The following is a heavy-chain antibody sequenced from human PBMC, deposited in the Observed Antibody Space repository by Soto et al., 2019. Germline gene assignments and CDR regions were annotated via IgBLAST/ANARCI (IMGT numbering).Heavy chain of an antibody. D-gene: IGHD6-19*01. V-gene: IGHV4-34*01. CDR3: ARESKSTLNTKAGIIDY. CDR1: GGSFSGYY. CDR2: INHSGIT. J-gene: IGHJ4*02. Sequence: QVQLQQWGAGLLKPSETLSLTCAVYGGSFSGYYWSWIRQPPGKGLEWIGEINHSGITNYNPSLKHRVTIAVDTSKHPFALKLSSVTAAGLAVYYCARESKSTLNTKAGIIDYWGQGTLVTVSS.